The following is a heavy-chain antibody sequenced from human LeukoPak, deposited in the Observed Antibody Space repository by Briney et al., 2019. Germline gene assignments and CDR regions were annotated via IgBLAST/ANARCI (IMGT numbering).Heavy chain of an antibody. CDR2: INPNSGGT. V-gene: IGHV1-2*02. Sequence: ASVKVSCKASGYTFTGYYMHWVRQAPGQGLEWMGWINPNSGGTNYAQKFQGRVTMTRDTSISTAYMELRSLRSDDTAVYYCATDPSITGAFDIWGQGTMVTVSS. CDR1: GYTFTGYY. CDR3: ATDPSITGAFDI. D-gene: IGHD1-14*01. J-gene: IGHJ3*02.